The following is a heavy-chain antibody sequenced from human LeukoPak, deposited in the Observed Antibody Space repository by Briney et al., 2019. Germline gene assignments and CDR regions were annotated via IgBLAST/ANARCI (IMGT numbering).Heavy chain of an antibody. CDR2: ISSDGSNK. V-gene: IGHV3-30-3*01. Sequence: PGGSLRLSCAASGLTFSSYAMHWVRQAPGKGLEWVAVISSDGSNKYYADSVKGRFTISRDNSKNTLYLQMNSLRAEDTAVYYCARGGSGWYGFDYWGQGTLVTVSS. D-gene: IGHD6-19*01. J-gene: IGHJ4*02. CDR1: GLTFSSYA. CDR3: ARGGSGWYGFDY.